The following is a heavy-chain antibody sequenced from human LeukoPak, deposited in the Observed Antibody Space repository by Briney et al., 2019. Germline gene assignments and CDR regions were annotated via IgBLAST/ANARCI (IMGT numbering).Heavy chain of an antibody. J-gene: IGHJ4*02. Sequence: SETLSLTCTVSGGSISSSSYYWGWIRQPPGKGPEWIGSIYYSGSTYYNPSLKSRVTISVDTSKNQFSLRLSSVTAADTAVYYCARQAQWLVLNYFDYWGQGTLVTVSS. D-gene: IGHD6-19*01. CDR1: GGSISSSSYY. V-gene: IGHV4-39*01. CDR2: IYYSGST. CDR3: ARQAQWLVLNYFDY.